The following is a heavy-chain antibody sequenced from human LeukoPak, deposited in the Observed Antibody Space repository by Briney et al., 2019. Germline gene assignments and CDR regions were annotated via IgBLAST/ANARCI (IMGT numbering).Heavy chain of an antibody. J-gene: IGHJ6*02. V-gene: IGHV1-69*04. CDR1: GGTFSSYA. CDR3: ARDQGGITGTPYYYGMDV. Sequence: SVKVSCKASGGTFSSYAISWVRQAPGRGLEWMGRIIPILGIANYAQKFQGRVTITADKSTSTAYMELSSLRSEDTAVYYCARDQGGITGTPYYYGMDVWGQGTTVTVSS. CDR2: IIPILGIA. D-gene: IGHD1-20*01.